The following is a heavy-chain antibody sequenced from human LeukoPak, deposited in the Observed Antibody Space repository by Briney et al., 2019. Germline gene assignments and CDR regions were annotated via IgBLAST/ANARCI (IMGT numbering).Heavy chain of an antibody. V-gene: IGHV3-53*01. Sequence: GGSLRLSCAASGFTVSSNYMSWVRQAPGKGLEWVSVIYSGGSTYYADSVKGRFTTSRDNSKNTLYLQMNSLRAEDTAVYYCARDEGTAIYFDYWGQGTLVTVSS. CDR1: GFTVSSNY. CDR2: IYSGGST. J-gene: IGHJ4*02. CDR3: ARDEGTAIYFDY. D-gene: IGHD1-7*01.